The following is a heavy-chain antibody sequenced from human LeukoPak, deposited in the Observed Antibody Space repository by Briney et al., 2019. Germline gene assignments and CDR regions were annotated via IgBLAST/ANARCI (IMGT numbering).Heavy chain of an antibody. CDR3: ARALGYCSGGSCTRGYNWFDP. Sequence: SETLSLTCTVSGGSISSYYWSWIRQPPGKGLEWIGYIYYSGSTNYNPSLKSRVTISVDTSKNQFSLKLSSVTAADTAVYYCARALGYCSGGSCTRGYNWFDPWGQGTLVTVPS. V-gene: IGHV4-59*01. D-gene: IGHD2-15*01. J-gene: IGHJ5*02. CDR2: IYYSGST. CDR1: GGSISSYY.